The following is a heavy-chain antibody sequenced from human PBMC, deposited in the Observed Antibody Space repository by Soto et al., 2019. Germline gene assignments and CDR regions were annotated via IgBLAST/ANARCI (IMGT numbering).Heavy chain of an antibody. CDR2: IIPIFGTA. CDR3: ARDRPRENYGGNYYYHMDV. V-gene: IGHV1-69*13. CDR1: GGTFSTYA. J-gene: IGHJ6*02. D-gene: IGHD4-17*01. Sequence: ASVKVSCKASGGTFSTYAISWVRQAPGQGLEWMGGIIPIFGTADYAQKFQGRVTITADESTTTAYMELSSLISEDTAVYYCARDRPRENYGGNYYYHMDVWGQGTTVTVSS.